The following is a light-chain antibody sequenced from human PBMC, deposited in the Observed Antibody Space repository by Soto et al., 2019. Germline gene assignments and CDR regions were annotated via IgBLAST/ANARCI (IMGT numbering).Light chain of an antibody. J-gene: IGKJ1*01. V-gene: IGKV1D-8*02. Sequence: VTQSPYLLSASTGDRVTFSCRLSQGISNYLPWYQGKPGKAPELPIYAASTLQSGVPSSFSGSGSGTDFTLTISSLQPDDFATYYCQHYNSYSEAFGQGTKVDIK. CDR2: AAS. CDR3: QHYNSYSEA. CDR1: QGISNY.